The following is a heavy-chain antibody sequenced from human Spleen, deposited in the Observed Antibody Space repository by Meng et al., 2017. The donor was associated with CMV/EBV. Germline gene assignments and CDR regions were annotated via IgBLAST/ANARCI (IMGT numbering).Heavy chain of an antibody. CDR2: IGAYNGNT. Sequence: ASVKVSCKASGYTFTNYGISWVRQAPGQGLEWMGWIGAYNGNTNYAQKYQGRVTMTTDTSTSTAYMELRSLRSDDTAVYYCARAGGVIVPYYYGMDVWGQGTTVTVSS. V-gene: IGHV1-18*01. J-gene: IGHJ6*02. D-gene: IGHD2/OR15-2a*01. CDR1: GYTFTNYG. CDR3: ARAGGVIVPYYYGMDV.